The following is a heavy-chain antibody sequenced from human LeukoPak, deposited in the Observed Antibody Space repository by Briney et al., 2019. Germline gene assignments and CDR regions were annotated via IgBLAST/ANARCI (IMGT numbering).Heavy chain of an antibody. V-gene: IGHV4-39*07. CDR2: IYYDGST. CDR3: ARDRGRWPHYSFDI. D-gene: IGHD3-10*01. CDR1: GDSISSSTYY. J-gene: IGHJ3*02. Sequence: PSETLSLTYTVSGDSISSSTYYWGWIRQPPGKGLEWIGNIYYDGSTYYNPSLKSRVTISIDTSKNHFSLKLTSVTAADTAVYYCARDRGRWPHYSFDIWGHGTMVTVSS.